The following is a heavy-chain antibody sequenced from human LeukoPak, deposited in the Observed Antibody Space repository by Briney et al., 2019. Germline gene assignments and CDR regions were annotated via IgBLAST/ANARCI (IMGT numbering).Heavy chain of an antibody. Sequence: ETLSLTXTVSGGSISSYYWSGVRQPPGKGLEWIGYIYYSGSSNYNPSLKSRVTISVDTSKNQFSLKLSSVTAADTAVYYCARDSGYDFWSGYYRGMDVWGQGTTVTVSS. J-gene: IGHJ6*02. CDR3: ARDSGYDFWSGYYRGMDV. CDR1: GGSISSYY. V-gene: IGHV4-59*01. CDR2: IYYSGSS. D-gene: IGHD3-3*01.